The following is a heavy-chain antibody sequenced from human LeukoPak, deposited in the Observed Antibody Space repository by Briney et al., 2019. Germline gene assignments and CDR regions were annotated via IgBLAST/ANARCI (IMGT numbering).Heavy chain of an antibody. CDR2: IYSDGST. CDR1: GFTVSGNY. D-gene: IGHD3-10*01. Sequence: GGSLRLSCAASGFTVSGNYMSWVRQAPGKGLEWVSLIYSDGSTYYADSVKGRFTISRDNSKNTLYLQMNSLRAEDTAVYYCARDLRGVDPPDYWGQGTLVTVSS. J-gene: IGHJ4*02. CDR3: ARDLRGVDPPDY. V-gene: IGHV3-66*01.